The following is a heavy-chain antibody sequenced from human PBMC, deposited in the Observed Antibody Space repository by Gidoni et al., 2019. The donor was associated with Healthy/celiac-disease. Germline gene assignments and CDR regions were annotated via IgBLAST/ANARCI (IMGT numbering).Heavy chain of an antibody. V-gene: IGHV4-4*02. D-gene: IGHD1-7*01. J-gene: IGHJ5*02. Sequence: QVQLQESGPALVKPSGPLSLTCAVSGGSISSSNWLSWVRQPPGKGLEWIGEIYHSGSTNYNPSLKSRVTISVDKSKNQFALKLSSVTAADTAVYYCARILTGTRHYNWFDPWGQGTLVTVSS. CDR3: ARILTGTRHYNWFDP. CDR1: GGSISSSNW. CDR2: IYHSGST.